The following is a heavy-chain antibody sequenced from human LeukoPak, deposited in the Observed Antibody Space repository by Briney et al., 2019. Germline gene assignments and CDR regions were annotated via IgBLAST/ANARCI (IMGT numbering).Heavy chain of an antibody. CDR2: ISASNGYT. V-gene: IGHV1-18*01. CDR3: ARDSVVATTTCDY. D-gene: IGHD2-15*01. Sequence: GASVKVSCKASGYTFINYGISWVRQAPGQGLEWMGWISASNGYTKYAQKFQGRVTMTTDTSTNIAYVELRSLRSDDTAVYHCARDSVVATTTCDYWGQGTLVTVSS. J-gene: IGHJ4*02. CDR1: GYTFINYG.